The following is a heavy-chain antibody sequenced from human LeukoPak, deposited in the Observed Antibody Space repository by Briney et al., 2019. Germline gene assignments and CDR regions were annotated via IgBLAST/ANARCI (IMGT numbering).Heavy chain of an antibody. J-gene: IGHJ4*02. CDR1: GYTFTSYD. CDR2: INPNSGGT. V-gene: IGHV1-2*02. Sequence: ASVKVSCKASGYTFTSYDINWVRLATGQGLEWMGWINPNSGGTNYAQKFQGRVTMTRDTSISTAYMELSRLRSDDTAVYYCARVSSWYGAFDYWGQGTLVTVSS. D-gene: IGHD6-13*01. CDR3: ARVSSWYGAFDY.